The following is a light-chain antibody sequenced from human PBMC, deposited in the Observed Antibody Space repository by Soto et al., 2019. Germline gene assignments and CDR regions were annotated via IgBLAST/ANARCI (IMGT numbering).Light chain of an antibody. V-gene: IGKV3-20*01. CDR1: QSVSSGY. CDR2: DAA. J-gene: IGKJ2*01. Sequence: EIVLTQSPGTLSLSPGERATLSCRASQSVSSGYLAWYQQKPGQAPRLLIHDAANRAIVIPDRFSGSGSGTAFTLTISRLEPEDFAVYYCQQYGRSPYAFGQGTKLEIK. CDR3: QQYGRSPYA.